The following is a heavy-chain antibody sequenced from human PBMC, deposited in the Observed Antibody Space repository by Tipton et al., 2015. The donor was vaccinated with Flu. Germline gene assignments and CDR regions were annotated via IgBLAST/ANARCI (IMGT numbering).Heavy chain of an antibody. J-gene: IGHJ3*01. CDR2: ISYNGKNI. CDR3: AREPAPIGSPKSDAFEV. D-gene: IGHD3-10*01. CDR1: GFTFSTYA. V-gene: IGHV3-30*14. Sequence: RSLRLSCAISGFTFSTYAMHWVRQAPGKGLEWLSFISYNGKNIYYADSVKGRFTISGDDSKNTLALQMNSLTTEDTAIYYCAREPAPIGSPKSDAFEVWGQGTRVTVSS.